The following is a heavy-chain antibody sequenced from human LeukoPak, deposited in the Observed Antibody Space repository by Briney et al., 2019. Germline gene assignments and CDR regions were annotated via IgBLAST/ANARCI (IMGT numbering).Heavy chain of an antibody. CDR1: GYTFTSYA. CDR3: ARFRSQIVVLPAAMTP. D-gene: IGHD2-2*01. V-gene: IGHV7-4-1*02. Sequence: ASVKVSCKASGYTFTSYAMNWVRQAPGQGLEWMGWINTNTGNPTYAQGFTGRFVFSLDTSVSTAYLQISSLKAEDTAVYYCARFRSQIVVLPAAMTPWGQGTLVTVSS. J-gene: IGHJ4*02. CDR2: INTNTGNP.